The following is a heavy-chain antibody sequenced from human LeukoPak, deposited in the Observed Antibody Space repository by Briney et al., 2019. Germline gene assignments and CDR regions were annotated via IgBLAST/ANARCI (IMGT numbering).Heavy chain of an antibody. CDR2: INHSGST. V-gene: IGHV4-34*01. J-gene: IGHJ4*02. Sequence: SETLSLTCAVYGGSFSGYYWSWIRQPPGKGLVWIGEINHSGSTNYNPSLKSRVTISVDTSKNQFSLKLSSVTAADTAVYYCARVPPGNSGYGSNIDYWGQGTLVTVSS. D-gene: IGHD5-12*01. CDR3: ARVPPGNSGYGSNIDY. CDR1: GGSFSGYY.